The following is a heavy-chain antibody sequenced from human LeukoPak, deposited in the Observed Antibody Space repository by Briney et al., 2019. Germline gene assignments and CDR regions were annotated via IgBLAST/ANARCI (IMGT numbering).Heavy chain of an antibody. Sequence: GGSLRLFCVASGFTFNSYGMHWVLQAPGKGLDLVANIWYDGSNKFYADSVKGRFTISRDNSKNTQYRQMNSLRAEDTAVYYCARGMGRYFDWPHDYWGQGTLVTVSS. CDR3: ARGMGRYFDWPHDY. CDR1: GFTFNSYG. J-gene: IGHJ4*02. V-gene: IGHV3-33*01. D-gene: IGHD3-9*01. CDR2: IWYDGSNK.